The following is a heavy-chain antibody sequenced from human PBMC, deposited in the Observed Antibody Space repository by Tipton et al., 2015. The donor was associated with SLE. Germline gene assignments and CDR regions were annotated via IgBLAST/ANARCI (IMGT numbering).Heavy chain of an antibody. D-gene: IGHD2-15*01. CDR1: GVTFSTYA. Sequence: RSLRLSCAASGVTFSTYAMHWVRQAPGKGLEWVAVISYDGSKKYYADSVTGRFTISRDNSKSTLYMQMDSLRAEDTAIYYCARETPEYCSGGSCPLGSWFDPWGQGTPVTVSS. V-gene: IGHV3-30*04. J-gene: IGHJ5*02. CDR3: ARETPEYCSGGSCPLGSWFDP. CDR2: ISYDGSKK.